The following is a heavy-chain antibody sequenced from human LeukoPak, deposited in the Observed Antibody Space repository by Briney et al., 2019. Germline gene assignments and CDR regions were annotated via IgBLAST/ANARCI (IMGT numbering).Heavy chain of an antibody. V-gene: IGHV3-66*02. Sequence: GGSLRLSCAASGFTVSSNYMSWVRQAPGKGLEWVSVIYSGGSTYYADSVKDRFTISRDNSKNTLYLQMNSLRAEDTAVYYCATSFLDTALFDYWGQGTLVTVSS. CDR1: GFTVSSNY. CDR2: IYSGGST. CDR3: ATSFLDTALFDY. J-gene: IGHJ4*02. D-gene: IGHD5-18*01.